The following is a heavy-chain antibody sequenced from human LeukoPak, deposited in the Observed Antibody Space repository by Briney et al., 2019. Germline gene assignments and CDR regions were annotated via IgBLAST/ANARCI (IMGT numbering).Heavy chain of an antibody. CDR2: IIPIFGIA. Sequence: ASVKVSCKASGGTFSSYAISWVRQAPGQGLEWMGRIIPIFGIANYAQKVQGRVTITADKSTSTAYMELSSLRSEDTAVYYCARDTSLYSSSSSHYFDYWGQGTLVTVSS. V-gene: IGHV1-69*04. J-gene: IGHJ4*02. CDR3: ARDTSLYSSSSSHYFDY. D-gene: IGHD6-6*01. CDR1: GGTFSSYA.